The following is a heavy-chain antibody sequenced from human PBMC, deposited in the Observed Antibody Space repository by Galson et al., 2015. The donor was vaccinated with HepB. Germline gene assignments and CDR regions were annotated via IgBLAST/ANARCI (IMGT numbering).Heavy chain of an antibody. Sequence: SLRLSCAASGFKFSSYNTHWVRQAPGKGLEWVSYISSGSNIYYADSVRGRFTISRDNAKNLLFLQMNSLRVDDTAVYYCASGGLTVKGFGESFLNWFDPWGQGILVTVSS. V-gene: IGHV3-21*01. D-gene: IGHD3-10*01. J-gene: IGHJ5*02. CDR3: ASGGLTVKGFGESFLNWFDP. CDR2: ISSGSNI. CDR1: GFKFSSYN.